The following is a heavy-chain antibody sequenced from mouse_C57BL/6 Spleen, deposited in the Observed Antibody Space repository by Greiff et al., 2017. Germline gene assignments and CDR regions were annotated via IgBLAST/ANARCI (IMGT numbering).Heavy chain of an antibody. V-gene: IGHV14-1*01. J-gene: IGHJ4*01. D-gene: IGHD1-1*01. CDR1: GFNIKDYY. CDR3: TKGVVARDAMDY. Sequence: EVQRVESGAELVRPGASVKLSCTASGFNIKDYYMHWVKQRPEQGLEWIGRIDPEDGETEYAPKFQGKATMTADTSSNTAYLQLSSLTSEVTAVYYCTKGVVARDAMDYWGQGTSVTVSS. CDR2: IDPEDGET.